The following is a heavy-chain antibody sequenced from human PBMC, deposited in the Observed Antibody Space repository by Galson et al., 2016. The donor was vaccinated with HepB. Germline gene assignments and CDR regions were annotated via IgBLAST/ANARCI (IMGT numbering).Heavy chain of an antibody. J-gene: IGHJ5*02. D-gene: IGHD2-15*01. CDR2: IIAMFGTA. CDR1: GGTCSSYR. CDR3: ARDVEERAAAPFDP. V-gene: IGHV1-69*13. Sequence: SVKVSCKASGGTCSSYRISWVRLAPGQGLEWMGGIIAMFGTAHYAQKFQGRVTITADESTSTVYLELSSLRSEDTAVYYCARDVEERAAAPFDPWGQGTLVTVSS.